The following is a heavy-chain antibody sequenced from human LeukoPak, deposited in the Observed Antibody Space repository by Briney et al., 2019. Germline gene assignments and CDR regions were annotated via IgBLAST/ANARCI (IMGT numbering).Heavy chain of an antibody. D-gene: IGHD2-2*02. Sequence: GGSLRLSCSASGFTFSSYAMHWVRQAPGKGLEYVSAISSNGGSTYYADSVKGRFTISRENAKNSLYLQMNSLRAGDTAVYYCARIPEGNWDFDLWGRGTLVTVSS. V-gene: IGHV3-64*04. CDR3: ARIPEGNWDFDL. J-gene: IGHJ2*01. CDR1: GFTFSSYA. CDR2: ISSNGGST.